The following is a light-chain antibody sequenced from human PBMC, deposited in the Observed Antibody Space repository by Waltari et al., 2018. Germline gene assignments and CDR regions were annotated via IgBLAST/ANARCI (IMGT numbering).Light chain of an antibody. V-gene: IGLV7-46*01. CDR2: DTN. CDR3: LLYYSGVRV. Sequence: QAVVTQEPSLTVSPGGTVPPTCGSSTGAVTSGPYPYWFQQKPGQAPWTLIYDTNKKHSWTPARFSGSLLGGEAALTLSGARPEDEAEYFCLLYYSGVRVFGGGTKLTVL. CDR1: TGAVTSGPY. J-gene: IGLJ3*02.